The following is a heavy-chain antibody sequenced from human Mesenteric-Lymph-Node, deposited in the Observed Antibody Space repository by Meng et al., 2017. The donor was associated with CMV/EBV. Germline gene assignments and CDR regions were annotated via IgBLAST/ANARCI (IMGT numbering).Heavy chain of an antibody. Sequence: ASVKVSCKASGYTFTDYYMHWVRQAPGQRPEWMGWINPNSGGTNYVQKFQGRVTMTRDTSISTAYMELTRLRSDDTAVYYCAKGDRSPYPSEAYIDYWGQGTLVTVSS. D-gene: IGHD1-26*01. CDR1: GYTFTDYY. V-gene: IGHV1-2*02. CDR3: AKGDRSPYPSEAYIDY. CDR2: INPNSGGT. J-gene: IGHJ4*02.